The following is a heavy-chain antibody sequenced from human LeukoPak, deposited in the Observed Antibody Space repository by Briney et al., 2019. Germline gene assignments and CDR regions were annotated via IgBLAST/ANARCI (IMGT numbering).Heavy chain of an antibody. CDR2: INPNSGGT. CDR1: GYTFSSYG. J-gene: IGHJ6*03. Sequence: ASVTVSCKASGYTFSSYGISWVRQAPGQGLEWMGWINPNSGGTNYAQKFQGRVTMTRDTSISTAYMELSRLRSEDTAVYYCARAGPVVRGVSNYYYYYYMDVWGKGTTVTISS. CDR3: ARAGPVVRGVSNYYYYYYMDV. V-gene: IGHV1-2*02. D-gene: IGHD3-10*01.